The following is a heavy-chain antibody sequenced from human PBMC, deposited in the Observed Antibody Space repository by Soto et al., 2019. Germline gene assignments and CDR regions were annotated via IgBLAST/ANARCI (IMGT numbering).Heavy chain of an antibody. J-gene: IGHJ5*01. V-gene: IGHV4-31*03. CDR3: ARPSASWQWFDY. CDR2: IYYSGST. CDR1: GGAISRGGYY. D-gene: IGHD1-26*01. Sequence: QVQLQESCPGLVKPSQTRSLTCSVSGGAISRGGYYWSWILQHPEKGLEWIGYIYYSGSTNYNPSLKSRVIISVDTSSNRFSLDLRSVTAADTAIYYCARPSASWQWFDYWGQGTLVTVSS.